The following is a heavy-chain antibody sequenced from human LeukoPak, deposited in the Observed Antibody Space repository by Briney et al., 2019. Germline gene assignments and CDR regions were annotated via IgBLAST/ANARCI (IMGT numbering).Heavy chain of an antibody. CDR3: ARDRYDFWSGANDY. J-gene: IGHJ4*02. Sequence: SVKVSCKASGGTFSSYAISWVRQAPGQGLEWMGRIIPIFGTANYAQKFQGRVTITTDESTSTAYMELSSLRSEDTAVYYCARDRYDFWSGANDYWGQGTLVTVSS. CDR1: GGTFSSYA. CDR2: IIPIFGTA. V-gene: IGHV1-69*05. D-gene: IGHD3-3*01.